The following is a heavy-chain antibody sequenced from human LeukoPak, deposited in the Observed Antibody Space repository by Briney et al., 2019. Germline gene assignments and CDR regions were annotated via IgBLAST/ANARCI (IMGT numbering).Heavy chain of an antibody. CDR1: GGSFSGYY. D-gene: IGHD4-11*01. Sequence: SETLSLTCAVYGGSFSGYYWSWIRQPPGKGLEWIGEINHSGSTNYNPSLKSRVTISVDTSKNQFSLKLSSVTAADTAVYYCARHVPDYSNYVWGQGTLVTVSS. CDR2: INHSGST. J-gene: IGHJ4*02. V-gene: IGHV4-34*01. CDR3: ARHVPDYSNYV.